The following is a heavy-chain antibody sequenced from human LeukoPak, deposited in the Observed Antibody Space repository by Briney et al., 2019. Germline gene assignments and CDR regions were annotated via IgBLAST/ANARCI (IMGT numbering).Heavy chain of an antibody. CDR2: INHSGST. D-gene: IGHD5-18*01. Sequence: PSETLSLTCAVYGGSFSGYYWSWIRQPPGKGLEWIGEINHSGSTNYNPSLKSRVTISVDTSKNQFSLELSSVTAADTAVYYCARGGDQLWFNYWGQGTLVTVSS. CDR3: ARGGDQLWFNY. CDR1: GGSFSGYY. J-gene: IGHJ4*02. V-gene: IGHV4-34*01.